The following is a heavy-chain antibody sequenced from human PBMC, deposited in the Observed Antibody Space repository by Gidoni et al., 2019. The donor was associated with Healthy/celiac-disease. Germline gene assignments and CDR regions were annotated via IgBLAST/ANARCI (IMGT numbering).Heavy chain of an antibody. D-gene: IGHD1-26*01. CDR2: IIPMFGTA. V-gene: IGHV1-69*01. CDR3: ARGDSGSYYVGY. J-gene: IGHJ4*02. Sequence: QVQLVQSGAEVKKPGASVKVSCKASGGTFRSYAIRWVRQAPGQGLEWMGGIIPMFGTANYAQKFQGRVTITADESTSTAYMELSSLRSEDTAVYYCARGDSGSYYVGYWGQGTLVTVSS. CDR1: GGTFRSYA.